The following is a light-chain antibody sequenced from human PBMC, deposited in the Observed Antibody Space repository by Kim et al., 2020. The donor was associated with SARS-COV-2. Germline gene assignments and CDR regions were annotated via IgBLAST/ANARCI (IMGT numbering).Light chain of an antibody. J-gene: IGLJ1*01. CDR2: EVS. Sequence: QSVLTQPPSGSGSPGQSVAISCTGTSSDVGGYNYVSWYQQHPGKAPKLMIYEVSKRPSGVPDRFSGSKSGNTASLTVSGLQAEDEADYYCSSYAGSNNIAIFGTGTKVTVL. CDR3: SSYAGSNNIAI. CDR1: SSDVGGYNY. V-gene: IGLV2-8*01.